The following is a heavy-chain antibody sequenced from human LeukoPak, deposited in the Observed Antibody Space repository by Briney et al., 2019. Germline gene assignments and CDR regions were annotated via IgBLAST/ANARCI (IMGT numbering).Heavy chain of an antibody. CDR1: GYTFTGYY. CDR3: ARDLVVVTARSFDY. CDR2: INPNSGGT. V-gene: IGHV1-2*06. D-gene: IGHD2-21*02. J-gene: IGHJ4*02. Sequence: ASVKVSCKASGYTFTGYYMHWVRQAPGQGLEWMGRINPNSGGTNYAQQFQGRVTMTRDTSISTAYMELSRLRSDDTAVYYCARDLVVVTARSFDYWGQGTLVTVSS.